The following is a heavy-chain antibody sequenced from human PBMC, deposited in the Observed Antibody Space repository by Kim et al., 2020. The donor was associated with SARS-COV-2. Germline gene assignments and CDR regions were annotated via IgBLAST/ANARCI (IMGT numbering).Heavy chain of an antibody. CDR3: AKDIKRYCRNHCQHPFDY. V-gene: IGHV3-9*01. Sequence: GGSLRLSCVGSGFDFGVYAMHWVRHVPGKGLEWVSGITWNSDILDYADSVKGRFTISRDNARNSLYLQMNNLRTEDTAFYYCAKDIKRYCRNHCQHPFDYCGQGILVTVSA. J-gene: IGHJ4*02. CDR2: ITWNSDIL. D-gene: IGHD2-15*01. CDR1: GFDFGVYA.